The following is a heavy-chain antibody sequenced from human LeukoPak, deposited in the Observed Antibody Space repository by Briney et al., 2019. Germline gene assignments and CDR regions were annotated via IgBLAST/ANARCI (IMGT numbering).Heavy chain of an antibody. V-gene: IGHV1-58*02. Sequence: TSVKVSCKASGVTFTSSAMQWVRQARGQRLEWIGWIVVGSGNTNYAQKFQERVTITRDMSTSTAYMELSSLRSEDTAVYYCAASPEVVITSGPFDIWGQGTMVTVSS. CDR1: GVTFTSSA. CDR2: IVVGSGNT. D-gene: IGHD3-22*01. CDR3: AASPEVVITSGPFDI. J-gene: IGHJ3*02.